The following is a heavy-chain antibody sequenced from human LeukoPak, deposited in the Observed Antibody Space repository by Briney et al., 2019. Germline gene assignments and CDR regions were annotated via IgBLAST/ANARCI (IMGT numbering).Heavy chain of an antibody. CDR3: ARDTDDYVWGSYRGFDY. CDR2: ISAYNGNT. J-gene: IGHJ4*02. CDR1: GYTFTSYG. V-gene: IGHV1-18*04. D-gene: IGHD3-16*02. Sequence: ASVKVSFKSSGYTFTSYGISWVRQAPGQGLEWMGWISAYNGNTNYAQKLQGRVTMTTDTSTSTAYMELRSLRSDDTAVYYCARDTDDYVWGSYRGFDYWGQGTLVTVSS.